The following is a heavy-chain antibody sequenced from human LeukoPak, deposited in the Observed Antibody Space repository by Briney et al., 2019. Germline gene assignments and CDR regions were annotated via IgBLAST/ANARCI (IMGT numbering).Heavy chain of an antibody. D-gene: IGHD6-13*01. J-gene: IGHJ4*02. V-gene: IGHV3-74*01. CDR3: ARDMWVSFDY. CDR1: GLSLSNFW. Sequence: GESLTLSCAPSGLSLSNFWMHWGRQAPGGGRVWVSRISPDGSETTYADTVKGRFTISRDNANNTLYLQLSSLRAEDTAVYYCARDMWVSFDYWGQGARVTVFS. CDR2: ISPDGSET.